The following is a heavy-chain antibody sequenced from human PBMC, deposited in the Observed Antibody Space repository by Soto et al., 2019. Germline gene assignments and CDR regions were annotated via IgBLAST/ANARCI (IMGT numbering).Heavy chain of an antibody. V-gene: IGHV1-18*04. CDR3: ARDKRSSRFYDAFDI. CDR2: ISAENGNK. CDR1: GYTFASYG. Sequence: ASVKVSCKASGYTFASYGISWVQQAPGQGLEWMAWISAENGNKNYAQKFQDRVIVTTDTSTSTGYMELRSLRSDDTAVYYCARDKRSSRFYDAFDIWGQGTLVTVSS. J-gene: IGHJ3*02. D-gene: IGHD6-13*01.